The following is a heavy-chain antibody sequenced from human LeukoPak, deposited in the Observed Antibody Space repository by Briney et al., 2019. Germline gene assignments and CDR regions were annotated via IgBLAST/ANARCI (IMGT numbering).Heavy chain of an antibody. Sequence: SETLSLTCAVYGGSFSGYYWSWIRQPPGKGLEWIGEINHSGSTNYNPSLESRVTISVDTSKNQFSLKLSSVTAADTAVYYCATSLMIVVVRAFDIWGQGTMVTVSS. CDR1: GGSFSGYY. D-gene: IGHD3-22*01. CDR2: INHSGST. CDR3: ATSLMIVVVRAFDI. J-gene: IGHJ3*02. V-gene: IGHV4-34*01.